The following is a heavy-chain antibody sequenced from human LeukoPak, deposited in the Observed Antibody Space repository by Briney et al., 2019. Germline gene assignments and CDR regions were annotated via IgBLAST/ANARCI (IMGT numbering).Heavy chain of an antibody. CDR3: AKEKNSGYGDY. CDR1: GFTFSSYA. J-gene: IGHJ4*02. CDR2: ISYDGSNK. Sequence: PGGSLGLSCAASGFTFSSYAMHWVRQAPGKGLEWVAVISYDGSNKYYADSVKGRFTISGDNSKNTLYLQMNSLRAEDTAVYYCAKEKNSGYGDYWGQGTLVTVSS. D-gene: IGHD5-12*01. V-gene: IGHV3-30-3*01.